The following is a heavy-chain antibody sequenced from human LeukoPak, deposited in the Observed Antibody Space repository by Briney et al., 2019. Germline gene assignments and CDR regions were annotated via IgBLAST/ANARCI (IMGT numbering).Heavy chain of an antibody. J-gene: IGHJ4*02. V-gene: IGHV3-11*04. Sequence: GGSLRLSCAASGFTFSDYYMSWIRQAPGKGLEWVSYISSSGNTIYYADSVKGRFTISRDNAKNSLCLQMNSLRAEDTAVYYCAREGIWQQLDGYYFDHWGQGTLVTVSS. CDR3: AREGIWQQLDGYYFDH. CDR2: ISSSGNTI. CDR1: GFTFSDYY. D-gene: IGHD6-13*01.